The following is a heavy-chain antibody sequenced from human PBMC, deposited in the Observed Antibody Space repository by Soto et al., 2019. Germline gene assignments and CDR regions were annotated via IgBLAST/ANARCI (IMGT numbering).Heavy chain of an antibody. Sequence: GGSLRLSCAASGFTFSSYAMHWVRQAPGKGLEWVAVISYDGSNKYYADSVKGRFTISRDNSKNTLYLQMNSLRAEDTAVYYCARDWEQWLANDAFDIWGQGTMVTVSS. CDR3: ARDWEQWLANDAFDI. V-gene: IGHV3-30-3*01. J-gene: IGHJ3*02. CDR1: GFTFSSYA. D-gene: IGHD6-19*01. CDR2: ISYDGSNK.